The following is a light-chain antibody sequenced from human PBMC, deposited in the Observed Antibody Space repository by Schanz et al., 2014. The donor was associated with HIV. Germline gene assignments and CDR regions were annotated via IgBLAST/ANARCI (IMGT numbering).Light chain of an antibody. CDR3: CSYAGTYTVI. CDR1: SSDVGGYNY. CDR2: EGS. Sequence: SALTQPASVSGSPGQSITISCTGTSSDVGGYNYVSWYQQHPGKAPKLMIYEGSKRPSGVSNRFSGSKSGNTASLTISGLQAEDEADYYCCSYAGTYTVIFGGGTKLTVL. V-gene: IGLV2-14*01. J-gene: IGLJ2*01.